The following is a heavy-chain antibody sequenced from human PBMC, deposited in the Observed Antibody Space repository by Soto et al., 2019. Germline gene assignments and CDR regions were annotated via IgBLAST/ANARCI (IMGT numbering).Heavy chain of an antibody. CDR1: GGKFSTFA. V-gene: IGHV1-69*01. D-gene: IGHD1-1*01. CDR2: IIPLFGAA. Sequence: QVQLVQSGSEGKRPVSSVKVSCKASGGKFSTFAINWVRQAPGHGLEWMGGIIPLFGAANYARKFQGRVTLTADEATTTAFMELSRLRSDATAVYYCTRRVYAAGPTDDCVNWARLPWGQGTQITVT. J-gene: IGHJ4*02. CDR3: TRRVYAAGPTDDCVNWARLP.